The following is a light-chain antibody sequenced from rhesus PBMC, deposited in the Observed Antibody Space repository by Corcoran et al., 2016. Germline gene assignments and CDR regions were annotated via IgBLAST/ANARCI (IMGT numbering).Light chain of an antibody. Sequence: EIVLTQSPATLSLSPGERATLSCRASQSVSSSLAWYQQKPGQAPRLLIYDATSRATGIPDRFSGSGSGTDFPLTISSLEPEDVGVYYCQQYSNWLTFGGGTKVELK. CDR3: QQYSNWLT. J-gene: IGKJ4*01. V-gene: IGKV3-35*01. CDR2: DAT. CDR1: QSVSSS.